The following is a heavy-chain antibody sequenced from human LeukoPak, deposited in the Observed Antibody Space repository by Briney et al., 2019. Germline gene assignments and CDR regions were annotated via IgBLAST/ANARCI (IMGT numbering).Heavy chain of an antibody. CDR1: GFTFSDYS. CDR3: ARLRRNSDRSDFFYYYDH. Sequence: GGSLRLSCAASGFTFSDYSMNWVSQAPGKGLEWVASVNTVSSYIYYADSMRGRFTISRDNAKNSPFLQMNSLRAEDTAVYYCARLRRNSDRSDFFYYYDHWGQGTLVTVSS. D-gene: IGHD3-22*01. J-gene: IGHJ4*02. CDR2: VNTVSSYI. V-gene: IGHV3-21*01.